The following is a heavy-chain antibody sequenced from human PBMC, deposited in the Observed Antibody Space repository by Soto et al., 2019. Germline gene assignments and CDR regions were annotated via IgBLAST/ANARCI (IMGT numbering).Heavy chain of an antibody. J-gene: IGHJ6*02. D-gene: IGHD2-15*01. CDR3: SAGRPDIGVGWWV. CDR2: IVVASGQT. Sequence: GASVKVSCKASGSGFISSGIQWVRQAHGQRLGWIGWIVVASGQTNYAQNFRGRVAITRDTSTATAYIELTGLTSEDTAVYFCSAGRPDIGVGWWVWGQGTTVTVSS. V-gene: IGHV1-58*02. CDR1: GSGFISSG.